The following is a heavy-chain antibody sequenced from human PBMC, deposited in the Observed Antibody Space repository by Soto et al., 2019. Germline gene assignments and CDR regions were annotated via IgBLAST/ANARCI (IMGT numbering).Heavy chain of an antibody. Sequence: SETLSLTCTVSGASISGYYWSWIRQPPGKGLEWIGYIYYSGSTNYNPSLKSRLTISVDTSKNQFSLKLSSVTAADTAVYYCARGGSFQQVFVYWGQGTLVTVSS. CDR2: IYYSGST. CDR1: GASISGYY. D-gene: IGHD6-13*01. J-gene: IGHJ4*02. CDR3: ARGGSFQQVFVY. V-gene: IGHV4-59*01.